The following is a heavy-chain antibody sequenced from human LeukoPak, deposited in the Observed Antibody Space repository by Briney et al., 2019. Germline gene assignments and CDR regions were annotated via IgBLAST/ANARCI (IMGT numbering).Heavy chain of an antibody. D-gene: IGHD3-22*01. CDR3: ARSTETYYYDSSGYLGSPYYFDY. V-gene: IGHV3-7*01. J-gene: IGHJ4*02. CDR1: GFTFSSYW. CDR2: IKQDGSEK. Sequence: PGGSLRLPCAASGFTFSSYWMSWVRQAPGKGLEWVANIKQDGSEKYYVDSVKGRFTISRDNAKNSLYLQMNSLRAEDTAVYYCARSTETYYYDSSGYLGSPYYFDYWGQGTLVTVSS.